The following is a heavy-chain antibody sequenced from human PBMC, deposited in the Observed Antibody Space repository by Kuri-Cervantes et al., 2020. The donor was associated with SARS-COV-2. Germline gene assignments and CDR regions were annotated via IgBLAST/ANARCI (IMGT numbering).Heavy chain of an antibody. Sequence: SETLSLTCTVSGGSISSSSYYWGWIRQPPGKGLEWIGSIYYSGSTYYDPSLKSRVTISVDTSKNQFSLKPSSVTAADTAVYYCARGEVRYSFNYYYYYMDVWGKGTTVTVSS. CDR2: IYYSGST. CDR1: GGSISSSSYY. CDR3: ARGEVRYSFNYYYYYMDV. J-gene: IGHJ6*03. D-gene: IGHD6-13*01. V-gene: IGHV4-39*07.